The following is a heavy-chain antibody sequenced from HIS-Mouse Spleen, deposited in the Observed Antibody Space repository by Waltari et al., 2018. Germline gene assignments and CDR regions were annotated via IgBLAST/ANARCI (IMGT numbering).Heavy chain of an antibody. D-gene: IGHD3-3*01. V-gene: IGHV1-8*01. CDR3: ASVSRNYDFWSGYYPDAFDI. CDR2: MNPNSDNT. J-gene: IGHJ3*02. Sequence: VQSGAEVKKPGASVKVSCKASGYTFTSYYIQWVRQAHGQGLEWKGWMNPNSDNTGYAQKFQGRVTMTRNTSISTAYMELSSLRSEDTAVYYCASVSRNYDFWSGYYPDAFDIWGQGTMVTVSS. CDR1: GYTFTSYY.